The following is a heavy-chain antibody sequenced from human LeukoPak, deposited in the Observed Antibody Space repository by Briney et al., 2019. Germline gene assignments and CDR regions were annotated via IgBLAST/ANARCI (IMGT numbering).Heavy chain of an antibody. Sequence: SETLSLTCTVSGGSISSGSYYWSWIRQPAGKGLEWIGRVYSSGITNYNPSLNSRVTISLDTSREQFSLKLTSVTAADTAVYYCARGVDSGGYQHKGFDPWGQGTLVTVSS. CDR1: GGSISSGSYY. CDR2: VYSSGIT. J-gene: IGHJ5*02. V-gene: IGHV4-61*02. CDR3: ARGVDSGGYQHKGFDP. D-gene: IGHD3-22*01.